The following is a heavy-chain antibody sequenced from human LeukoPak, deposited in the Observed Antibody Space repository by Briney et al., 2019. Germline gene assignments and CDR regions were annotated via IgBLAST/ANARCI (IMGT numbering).Heavy chain of an antibody. D-gene: IGHD3-22*01. Sequence: GGSLRLSCAASGFTFNSYAMNWVRQGPGKGLEWVSAVSGSGGTTYSADSVKGRFTISRDNSKNTLYLQMNSLRAEDTAVYYCASGDYYDSSGTVYWGQGTLVTVSS. V-gene: IGHV3-23*01. J-gene: IGHJ4*02. CDR2: VSGSGGTT. CDR1: GFTFNSYA. CDR3: ASGDYYDSSGTVY.